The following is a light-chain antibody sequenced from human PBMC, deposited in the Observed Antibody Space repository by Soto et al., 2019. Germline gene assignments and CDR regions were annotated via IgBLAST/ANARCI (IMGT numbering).Light chain of an antibody. CDR1: QTISFY. CDR2: AAS. J-gene: IGKJ5*01. V-gene: IGKV1-39*01. Sequence: TQLTQSPSSLSPSFGDRVTITCRASQTISFYLNWYQQKPGNAPKVLIYAASNLQTGVPSRFSGSGSGTDFTLTINSLQPEDFATYSCQQSYSTPITFGQGTRLEIK. CDR3: QQSYSTPIT.